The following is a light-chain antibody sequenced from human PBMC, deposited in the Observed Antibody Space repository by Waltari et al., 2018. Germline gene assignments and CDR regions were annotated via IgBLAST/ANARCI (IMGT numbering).Light chain of an antibody. J-gene: IGKJ4*01. CDR2: TAT. CDR1: QGISSY. V-gene: IGKV1-17*01. CDR3: LQHNSYPLT. Sequence: DIQMTQSPSSLSASVGDTVTITCRASQGISSYLNWFQQKPGRAPKLLIYTATTSQSGVPSRFSDSGSGTEFTLTISSLQPEDFAAYYCLQHNSYPLTFGGGTKVENK.